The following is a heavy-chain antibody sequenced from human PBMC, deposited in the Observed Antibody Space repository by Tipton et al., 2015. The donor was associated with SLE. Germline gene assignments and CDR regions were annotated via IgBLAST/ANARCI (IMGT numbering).Heavy chain of an antibody. D-gene: IGHD6-13*01. CDR3: ARAQQLEWNWFDP. J-gene: IGHJ5*02. V-gene: IGHV4-34*01. CDR1: GGSFSGYY. Sequence: AGLVKPSETLSLTCTVYGGSFSGYYWSWIRQPPGKGLEWIGEINHSGSTNYNPSLKSRVTISVDTSKNQFSLKLSSVTAADTAVYYCARAQQLEWNWFDPWGQGTLVTVSS. CDR2: INHSGST.